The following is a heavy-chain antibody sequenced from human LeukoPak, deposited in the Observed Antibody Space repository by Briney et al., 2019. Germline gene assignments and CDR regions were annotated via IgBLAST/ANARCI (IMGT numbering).Heavy chain of an antibody. CDR2: IYYTGST. Sequence: PSVTLSLTCTVSGGPISNHFWSWIRKPPGKGLEWIGYIYYTGSTRYNPSLASRVTISVDTSKNQFSLKLNSVTAADTAVYYCAKYVYFSLDFWGQGSLVTVSS. CDR3: AKYVYFSLDF. CDR1: GGPISNHF. J-gene: IGHJ4*02. D-gene: IGHD1-14*01. V-gene: IGHV4-59*11.